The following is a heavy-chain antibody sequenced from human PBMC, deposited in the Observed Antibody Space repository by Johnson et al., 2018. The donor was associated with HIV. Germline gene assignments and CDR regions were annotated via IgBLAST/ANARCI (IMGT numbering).Heavy chain of an antibody. D-gene: IGHD6-13*01. CDR3: AKGLLIAAAHDAFDI. CDR2: IWYDGSNK. Sequence: QVLLVESGGGVVQPGRSLRLSCAASGFTFSNYGMHWVRQAPGKGLEWVAVIWYDGSNKYYADSVKGRLTISRDNAKSSLYLQMNSLRAEDTAVYYCAKGLLIAAAHDAFDIWGQGTMVTVSS. V-gene: IGHV3-33*03. J-gene: IGHJ3*02. CDR1: GFTFSNYG.